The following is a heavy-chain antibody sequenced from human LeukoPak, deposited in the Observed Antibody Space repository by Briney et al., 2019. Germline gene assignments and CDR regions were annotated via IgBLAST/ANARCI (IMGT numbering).Heavy chain of an antibody. J-gene: IGHJ4*02. CDR2: VYQSGTT. CDR1: GFSISSGHY. V-gene: IGHV4-38-2*02. CDR3: ARIFIRNGYSSYFDC. Sequence: SETLSLTCTVSGFSISSGHYWGWVRQPPGAGLEWIGSVYQSGTTYYNPSLKSRVTTSVDMSKNQFSLRLRPVTAADTAVYYCARIFIRNGYSSYFDCWGQGTLATVSS. D-gene: IGHD5-18*01.